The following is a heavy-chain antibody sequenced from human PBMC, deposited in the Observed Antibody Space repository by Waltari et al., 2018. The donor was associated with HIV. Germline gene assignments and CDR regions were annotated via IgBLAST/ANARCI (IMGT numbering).Heavy chain of an antibody. CDR2: NHTSGST. V-gene: IGHV4-61*02. Sequence: QVQLQESGPGLVKPSQTLSLTCTVSGGSIVSGNYYWSWIRQPAGKGLEWVGRNHTSGSTTSHPVRKGRVTISLDTSNNQFSLNLNSVTGADSAVYYCVRESRVYGRDSSYNWFDPWGQGTLVAVSS. J-gene: IGHJ5*02. CDR3: VRESRVYGRDSSYNWFDP. CDR1: GGSIVSGNYY. D-gene: IGHD2-21*02.